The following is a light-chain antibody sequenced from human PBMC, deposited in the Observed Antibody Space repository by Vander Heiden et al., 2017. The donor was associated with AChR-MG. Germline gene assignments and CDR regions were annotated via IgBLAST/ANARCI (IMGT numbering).Light chain of an antibody. Sequence: DMQMTQSPSSLSASVGDRVTITCQASQDISNYLNWYQQKPGKAPKLLIYDASNLETGVPSRFSGSGSGTDFTFTISSLQPEDIATYYCQQEDNLPITFGQGTRLEIK. CDR2: DAS. V-gene: IGKV1-33*01. J-gene: IGKJ5*01. CDR3: QQEDNLPIT. CDR1: QDISNY.